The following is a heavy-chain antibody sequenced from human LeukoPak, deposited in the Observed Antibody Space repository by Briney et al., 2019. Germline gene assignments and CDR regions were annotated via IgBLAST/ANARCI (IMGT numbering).Heavy chain of an antibody. CDR2: IYYTGTT. V-gene: IGHV4-59*01. CDR1: GGSISSYY. J-gene: IGHJ4*02. CDR3: ARVTMDRGGIFVDY. D-gene: IGHD3-10*01. Sequence: SETLSLTCTVSGGSISSYYWSWIRQPPGKALEWIGYIYYTGTTNYNPSLKSRVTISVDTSKNQFSLKLSSVTDADTAVYYCARVTMDRGGIFVDYWGQGTLVTVSS.